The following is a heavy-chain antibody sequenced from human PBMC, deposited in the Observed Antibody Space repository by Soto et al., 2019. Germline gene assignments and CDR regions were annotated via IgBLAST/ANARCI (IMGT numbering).Heavy chain of an antibody. CDR2: IIPIFGTA. CDR3: ASVETQRYFYGMHV. D-gene: IGHD2-15*01. V-gene: IGHV1-69*12. Sequence: QVQLVQSGAEVKTPGSSVTVSCKASGGTFSCYAISWVRQAPGQGLEWLGGIIPIFGTADYAQTFQGRVTITADESTSTAYMGLSRLRSEATAVYYCASVETQRYFYGMHVCGQGTTVTGSS. J-gene: IGHJ6*02. CDR1: GGTFSCYA.